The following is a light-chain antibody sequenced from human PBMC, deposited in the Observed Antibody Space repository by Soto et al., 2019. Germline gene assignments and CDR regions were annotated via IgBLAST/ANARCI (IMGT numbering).Light chain of an antibody. Sequence: DIVMTQSPDSLAVSLGERATINCKSSQSILYSSNNKNYLAWYQQKPGQPPKLLIYWASTRESGVPDRFSGSGSGTDFTLTISILQAEDVAVYYGQQYYKIRTLGQGTKVEIK. V-gene: IGKV4-1*01. CDR2: WAS. J-gene: IGKJ1*01. CDR3: QQYYKIRT. CDR1: QSILYSSNNKNY.